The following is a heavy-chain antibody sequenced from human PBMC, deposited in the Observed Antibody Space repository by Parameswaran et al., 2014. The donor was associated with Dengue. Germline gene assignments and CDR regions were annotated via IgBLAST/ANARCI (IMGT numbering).Heavy chain of an antibody. CDR2: IYPGDSDT. CDR3: ARLAGVGSLDY. D-gene: IGHD1-26*01. J-gene: IGHJ4*02. V-gene: IGHV5-51*01. Sequence: VRQMPGKGLEWMGIIYPGDSDTRYSPSFQGQVTISADKSISTAYLQWSSLKASDTAMYFCARLAGVGSLDYWGQGTLVTGLL.